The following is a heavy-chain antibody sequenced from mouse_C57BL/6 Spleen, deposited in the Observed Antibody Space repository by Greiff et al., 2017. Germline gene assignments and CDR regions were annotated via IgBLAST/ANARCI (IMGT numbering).Heavy chain of an antibody. CDR2: ISSGSSTI. CDR1: GFTFSDYG. D-gene: IGHD1-1*01. V-gene: IGHV5-17*01. CDR3: AREGYGSSYVDY. Sequence: EVKLLESGGGLVKPGGSLKLSCAASGFTFSDYGMHWVRQAPEKGLEWVAYISSGSSTIYYADTVKGRFTISRDNAKNTLFLQMTSLRAEDTAMYYCAREGYGSSYVDYWGQGTTLTVSS. J-gene: IGHJ2*01.